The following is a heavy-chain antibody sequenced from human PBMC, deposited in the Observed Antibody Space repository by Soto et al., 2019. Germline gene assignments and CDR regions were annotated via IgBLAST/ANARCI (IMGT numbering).Heavy chain of an antibody. D-gene: IGHD6-19*01. Sequence: QLVESGGGVVQPGTSLRLSCVASGFTLSSYGMHWVRQAPGKGLEWVAAISYDGDDQYYGDSVRGRFTISRDNSERTVYLQVNSLRAEDTVVYYCAKDRGHIAVAAITGGGDFHIWGRGTMVAVSS. CDR2: ISYDGDDQ. J-gene: IGHJ3*02. V-gene: IGHV3-30*18. CDR3: AKDRGHIAVAAITGGGDFHI. CDR1: GFTLSSYG.